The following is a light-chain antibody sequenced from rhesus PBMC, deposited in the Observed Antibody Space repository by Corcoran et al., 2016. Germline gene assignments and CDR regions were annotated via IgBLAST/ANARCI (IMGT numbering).Light chain of an antibody. CDR1: QSVSSY. CDR3: QKYSSSPLT. CDR2: VSS. J-gene: IGKJ4*01. V-gene: IGKV3-53*01. Sequence: QVILTQSPATLSLSPGERATLSCRASQSVSSYLAWYQQKLGQAPRLLIYVSSSRVPGTPDRFSGSGSGTEFTLTISSLGPENFAVYYCQKYSSSPLTFGGGTKVEIK.